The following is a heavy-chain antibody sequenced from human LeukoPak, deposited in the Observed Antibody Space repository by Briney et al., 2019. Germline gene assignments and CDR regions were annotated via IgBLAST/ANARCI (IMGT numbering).Heavy chain of an antibody. CDR2: INHSGST. V-gene: IGHV4-34*01. J-gene: IGHJ6*04. CDR1: GGSFSGYY. Sequence: PSETLSLTCAVYGGSFSGYYWSWIRQPPGKGLEWIGEINHSGSTNYNPSLKSRVTISVDTSKNQFSLKLSSVTAADMAVYYCARGRGAGTFTDVWGKGTTVTVSS. CDR3: ARGRGAGTFTDV. D-gene: IGHD6-19*01.